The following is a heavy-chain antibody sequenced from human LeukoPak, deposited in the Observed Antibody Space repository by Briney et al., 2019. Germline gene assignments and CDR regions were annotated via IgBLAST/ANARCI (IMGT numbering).Heavy chain of an antibody. J-gene: IGHJ6*02. Sequence: ASVKVSCKASGGTFSSYAISWVRQAPGQGLEWMGGIIPVFGTANYAQKFQGRVTITADESTSTAYMELSSLRSEDTAVYYCARGNGGNSEYYCYGMDVWGQGTTVTVSS. D-gene: IGHD4-23*01. CDR2: IIPVFGTA. CDR1: GGTFSSYA. V-gene: IGHV1-69*13. CDR3: ARGNGGNSEYYCYGMDV.